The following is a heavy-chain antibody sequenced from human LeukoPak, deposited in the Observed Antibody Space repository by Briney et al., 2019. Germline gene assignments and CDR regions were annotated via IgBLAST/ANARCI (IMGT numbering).Heavy chain of an antibody. CDR2: ISSSSSYI. D-gene: IGHD5-18*01. CDR3: ARTQLSDTAMSYFDY. CDR1: GFTFSGYY. V-gene: IGHV3-21*01. Sequence: KSGGSLRLSCAASGFTFSGYYMSWVRQAPGKGLEWVSSISSSSSYIYYADSVKGRFTISRDNAKNSLYLQMNSLRAEDTAVYYCARTQLSDTAMSYFDYWGRGTLVTVSS. J-gene: IGHJ4*02.